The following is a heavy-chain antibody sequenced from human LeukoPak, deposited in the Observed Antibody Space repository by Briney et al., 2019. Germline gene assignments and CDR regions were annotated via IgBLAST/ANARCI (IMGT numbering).Heavy chain of an antibody. CDR3: AKDHQTSDFWSGLAQSYFDY. J-gene: IGHJ4*02. CDR2: IRYDGSNK. D-gene: IGHD3-3*01. V-gene: IGHV3-30*02. CDR1: GFTFSTYG. Sequence: PGGSLRLSCAASGFTFSTYGMHWVRQAPGKGLEWVTFIRYDGSNKYYADSVKGRFTISIDNSKNTLYLQMNSLRAEDTAVYYCAKDHQTSDFWSGLAQSYFDYWGQGTLVTVSS.